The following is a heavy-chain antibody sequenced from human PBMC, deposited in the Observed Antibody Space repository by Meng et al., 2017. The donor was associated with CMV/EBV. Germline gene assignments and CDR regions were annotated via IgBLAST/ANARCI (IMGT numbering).Heavy chain of an antibody. CDR1: GGTFSSYA. D-gene: IGHD4-23*01. V-gene: IGHV1-69*05. CDR2: IIPIFGTA. CDR3: ARRGYGGNPLRPPLDYYYYGMDV. J-gene: IGHJ6*02. Sequence: SVKVSCKASGGTFSSYAISWVRQAPGQGLEWTGGIIPIFGTANYAQKFQGRVTITTDESTSTAYMELSSLRSEDTAVYYCARRGYGGNPLRPPLDYYYYGMDVWGQGTTVTVSS.